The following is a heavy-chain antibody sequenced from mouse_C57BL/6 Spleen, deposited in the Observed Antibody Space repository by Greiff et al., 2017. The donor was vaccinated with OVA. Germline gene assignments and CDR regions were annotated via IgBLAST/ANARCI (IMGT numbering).Heavy chain of an antibody. Sequence: QVQLQQPGAELVKPGASVKLSCKASGYTFTSYWMQWVKQRPGQGLEWIGVIDPSDSYTNYNQKFKGKATLTVDTSSSTADMQLSSLPSEDSAVYYCARAGDEGAWFAYWGQGTLVTVSA. D-gene: IGHD3-3*01. CDR3: ARAGDEGAWFAY. CDR1: GYTFTSYW. CDR2: IDPSDSYT. V-gene: IGHV1-50*01. J-gene: IGHJ3*01.